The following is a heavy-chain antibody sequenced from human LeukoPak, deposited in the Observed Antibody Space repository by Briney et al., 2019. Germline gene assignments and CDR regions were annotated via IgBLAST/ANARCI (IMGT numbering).Heavy chain of an antibody. V-gene: IGHV3-15*07. CDR3: VTGGGYNGLDY. CDR1: GLTFSNAW. D-gene: IGHD5-12*01. CDR2: VLSRADGGTI. J-gene: IGHJ4*02. Sequence: GGSLRLSCAVSGLTFSNAWMNWVRQAPGKGLEWVGRVLSRADGGTIDYAAPVKGRFTISRDDSKNALFLQMNSLRTEDTAVYYCVTGGGYNGLDYWGQGALVTVSS.